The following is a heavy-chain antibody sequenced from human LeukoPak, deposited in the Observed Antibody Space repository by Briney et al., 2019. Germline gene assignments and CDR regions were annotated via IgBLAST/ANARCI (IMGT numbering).Heavy chain of an antibody. J-gene: IGHJ4*02. CDR3: ARGWLAETTVVTPYNY. V-gene: IGHV1-69*13. D-gene: IGHD4-23*01. CDR2: ITPIFGTA. CDR1: GGTFRSNA. Sequence: SVKVSCKASGGTFRSNAISWVRQAPGQGLEWMGGITPIFGTANYAQRFQGRVTITAVESMSTAYMEVSSLRSEDTAVYYCARGWLAETTVVTPYNYWGQGTLVTVSS.